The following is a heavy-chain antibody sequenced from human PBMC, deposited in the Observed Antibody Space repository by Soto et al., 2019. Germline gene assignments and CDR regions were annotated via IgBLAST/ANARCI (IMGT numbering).Heavy chain of an antibody. D-gene: IGHD3-9*01. J-gene: IGHJ6*02. CDR2: IIPIFGTA. Sequence: SVKVSCKASGGIFSSYAISWVRQAPGQGLEWMGGIIPIFGTANYAQKFQGRVTITADESTSTAYMGLSSLRSEDTAVYYCAGYFINRYYYYYGMDVWGQGTTVTVSS. V-gene: IGHV1-69*13. CDR1: GGIFSSYA. CDR3: AGYFINRYYYYYGMDV.